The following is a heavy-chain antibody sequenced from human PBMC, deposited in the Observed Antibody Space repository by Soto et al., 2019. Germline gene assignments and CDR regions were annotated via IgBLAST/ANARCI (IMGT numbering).Heavy chain of an antibody. J-gene: IGHJ3*02. CDR1: GSSISSSNYY. V-gene: IGHV4-39*01. D-gene: IGHD3-9*01. Sequence: SETLSLTCTVSGSSISSSNYYWGWIRQPPGKGLEWIGSIYYSGSTHYNSSLRGRVTISVDTSKKQFSLRLSSVTAADTAVYYCASAFDYQGAFDIWGQGTMVTVSS. CDR2: IYYSGST. CDR3: ASAFDYQGAFDI.